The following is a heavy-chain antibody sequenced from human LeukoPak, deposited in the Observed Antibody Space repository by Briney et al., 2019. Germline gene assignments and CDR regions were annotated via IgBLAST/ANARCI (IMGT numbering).Heavy chain of an antibody. CDR2: INHSGST. D-gene: IGHD3-10*01. J-gene: IGHJ4*02. CDR1: GGSFSGYY. CDR3: ARVGRITMVRGVIRDY. V-gene: IGHV4-34*01. Sequence: SETLSLTCAVYGGSFSGYYWSWIRQPPGKGLEWIGEINHSGSTNYNPSLKSRVTISVDTPKNQFSLKLSSMTAADTAVYYCARVGRITMVRGVIRDYWGQGTLVTVSS.